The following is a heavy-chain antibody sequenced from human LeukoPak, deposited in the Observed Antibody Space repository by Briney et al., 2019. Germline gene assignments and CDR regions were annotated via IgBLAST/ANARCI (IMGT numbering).Heavy chain of an antibody. Sequence: GGSLRLSCAASGFTYSDYYMSWIGQAPGKGLAWVSYISSSGSTIYYADAVKGRFIISRDNAKNSLYLQMNGRRAEDTAVYYCARDATCCSGWYYFDYWGQGTLVTVSS. CDR3: ARDATCCSGWYYFDY. CDR1: GFTYSDYY. CDR2: ISSSGSTI. J-gene: IGHJ4*02. D-gene: IGHD6-19*01. V-gene: IGHV3-11*01.